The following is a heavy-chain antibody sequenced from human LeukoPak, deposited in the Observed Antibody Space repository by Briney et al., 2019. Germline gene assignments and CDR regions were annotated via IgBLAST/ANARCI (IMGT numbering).Heavy chain of an antibody. CDR3: ARTAMGAFDY. V-gene: IGHV4-59*01. Sequence: SETLSLTCTVSGGSISSYYWSWIQQPPGKGLEWIGYIYYSGSTNYNPSLKSRVTISVDTSKNQFSLKLSSVTAADTAVYYCARTAMGAFDYWGQGTLVTVSS. CDR2: IYYSGST. D-gene: IGHD5-18*01. J-gene: IGHJ4*02. CDR1: GGSISSYY.